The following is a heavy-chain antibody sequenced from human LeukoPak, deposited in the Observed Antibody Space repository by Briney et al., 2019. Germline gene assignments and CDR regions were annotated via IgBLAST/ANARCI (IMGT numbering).Heavy chain of an antibody. CDR1: GLTFKNAR. CDR3: ARSRLSSSLNWFDP. D-gene: IGHD6-13*01. J-gene: IGHJ5*02. V-gene: IGHV3-30-3*01. CDR2: ISYDGSNK. Sequence: PGGSLRLSCTVSGLTFKNARMTWVRQAPGKGLEWVAVISYDGSNKYYADSVKGRFTISRDNSKNTLYLQMNSLRAEDTAVYYCARSRLSSSLNWFDPWGQGTLVTVSS.